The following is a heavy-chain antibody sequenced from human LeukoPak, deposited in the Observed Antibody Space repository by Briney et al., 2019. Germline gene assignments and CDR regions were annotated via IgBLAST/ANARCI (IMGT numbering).Heavy chain of an antibody. V-gene: IGHV4-61*02. J-gene: IGHJ4*02. D-gene: IGHD3-3*01. CDR3: ARLYYDFWSGYLDY. Sequence: SETLSLTCTVSGGSISSGSYYWSWIRQPAGKGLEWIGRIYTSGSTNYNPSLKSRVTISVDTSKNQFSLKLSSVTAADTAVYYCARLYYDFWSGYLDYWGQGTLVTDSS. CDR2: IYTSGST. CDR1: GGSISSGSYY.